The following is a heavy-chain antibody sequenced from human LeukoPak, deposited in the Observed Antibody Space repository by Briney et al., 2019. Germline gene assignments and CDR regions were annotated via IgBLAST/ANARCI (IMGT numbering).Heavy chain of an antibody. CDR3: ASPGRSSHQFDP. CDR2: ISYDGSNK. Sequence: GGSLRLSCAASGFTFSSYGMHWVRQAPGKGLEWVAVISYDGSNKYYADSVKGRFTISRDNSKNTLYLQMNSLRAEDTAVYYCASPGRSSHQFDPWGQGTLVTVS. J-gene: IGHJ5*02. CDR1: GFTFSSYG. V-gene: IGHV3-30*03.